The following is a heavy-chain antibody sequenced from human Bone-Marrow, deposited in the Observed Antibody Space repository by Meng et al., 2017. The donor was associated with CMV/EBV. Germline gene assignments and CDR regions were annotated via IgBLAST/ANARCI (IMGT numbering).Heavy chain of an antibody. V-gene: IGHV3-30*02. CDR2: IRYDGSNK. J-gene: IGHJ5*02. CDR3: AKDSFYYYGGSWFDP. CDR1: GFTFSSYA. Sequence: GGSLRLSCAASGFTFSSYAMHWVRQAPGKGLEWVAFIRYDGSNKYYADTVKGRFTISRDNSKSTLYLQMNSLRAEDTAVYYCAKDSFYYYGGSWFDPWGQGTLVTVSS. D-gene: IGHD3-22*01.